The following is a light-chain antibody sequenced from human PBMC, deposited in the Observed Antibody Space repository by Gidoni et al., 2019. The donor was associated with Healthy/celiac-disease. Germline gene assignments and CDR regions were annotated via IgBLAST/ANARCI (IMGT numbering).Light chain of an antibody. CDR3: QQYKNWPS. V-gene: IGKV3-15*01. Sequence: TVLTQSPATLSVSPGERATLSCRASQSVSSSLAWYQEKPGQAPRHLIYGADTRATGIPARSSGSGSGTEFTITSSRLQDEDCAVYYCQQYKNWPSFGQGTRLEIK. J-gene: IGKJ5*01. CDR2: GAD. CDR1: QSVSSS.